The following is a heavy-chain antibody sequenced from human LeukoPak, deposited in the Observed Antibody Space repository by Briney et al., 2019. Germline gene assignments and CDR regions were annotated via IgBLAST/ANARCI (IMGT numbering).Heavy chain of an antibody. D-gene: IGHD3-16*01. V-gene: IGHV3-33*01. CDR1: GFTFSSYG. CDR2: IWYDGSNK. J-gene: IGHJ3*02. CDR3: ARGGRAFDI. Sequence: GRSLRLSCAASGFTFSSYGMHWVRQAPGKGLEWVAVIWYDGSNKYYADSVKGRFTISRDNAKNTLYLQMNSLRADDTAVYYCARGGRAFDIWGHGTMVTVSS.